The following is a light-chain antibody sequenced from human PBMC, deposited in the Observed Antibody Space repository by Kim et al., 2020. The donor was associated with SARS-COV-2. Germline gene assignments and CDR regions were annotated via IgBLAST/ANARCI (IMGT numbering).Light chain of an antibody. V-gene: IGLV3-21*04. CDR2: YDT. CDR3: QVWDSGSDHWV. J-gene: IGLJ3*02. CDR1: DIGTKR. Sequence: APVKTATIACGVDDIGTKRVHWYQQKPGQAPVLVIYYDTDRPSGIPERFSASNSGNTATLTVSRVEAGDEADYYCQVWDSGSDHWVFGGGTQLTVL.